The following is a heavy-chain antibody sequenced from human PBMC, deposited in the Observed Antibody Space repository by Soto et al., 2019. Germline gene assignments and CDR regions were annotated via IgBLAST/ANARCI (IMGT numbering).Heavy chain of an antibody. V-gene: IGHV3-23*01. Sequence: EVQLLESGGGLVQPGGSLRLSCAASGFTFSSYALSWVRQVPGKGLEWVSTINGNGISTYYADSVKGRFTITRDNSKNTVGLQMDSLRAEDTAVYYCAKSPTTSGSYPIDYWGQGTLVTVSS. CDR1: GFTFSSYA. D-gene: IGHD1-26*01. CDR2: INGNGIST. J-gene: IGHJ4*02. CDR3: AKSPTTSGSYPIDY.